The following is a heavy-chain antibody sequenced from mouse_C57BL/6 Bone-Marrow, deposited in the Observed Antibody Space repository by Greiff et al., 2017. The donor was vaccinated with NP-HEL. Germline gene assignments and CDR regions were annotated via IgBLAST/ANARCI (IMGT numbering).Heavy chain of an antibody. CDR2: IYPGDGDT. Sequence: VQLQQSGAELVKPGASVKISCKASGYAFSSYWMNWVKQRPGKGLEWIGQIYPGDGDTNYNGKFKDKAALTADNSSSTAYMQLSSRTSEDSAVYFCARGAYWGQGTLVTVSA. V-gene: IGHV1-80*01. CDR1: GYAFSSYW. CDR3: ARGAY. J-gene: IGHJ3*01.